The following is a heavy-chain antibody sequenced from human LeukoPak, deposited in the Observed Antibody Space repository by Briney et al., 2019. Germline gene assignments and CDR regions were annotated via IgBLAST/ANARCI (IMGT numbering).Heavy chain of an antibody. D-gene: IGHD1-7*01. CDR3: ARPRYNWNYVTFDY. V-gene: IGHV5-51*01. CDR1: GYSFTSYW. CDR2: IYPGDSDT. J-gene: IGHJ4*02. Sequence: GESLQISCKGSGYSFTSYWIGWVRQLPGKGLEWMGIIYPGDSDTRYSPPFQGQVTISADKSISTAYLQWSSLKASDTAMYYCARPRYNWNYVTFDYWGQGTLVTVSS.